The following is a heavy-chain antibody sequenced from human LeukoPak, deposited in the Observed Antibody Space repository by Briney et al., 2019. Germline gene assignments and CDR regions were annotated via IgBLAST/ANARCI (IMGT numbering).Heavy chain of an antibody. Sequence: PGGSLRLSCAASGFTFSDYYMSWIRQAPGKGLEWVSYISSSGSTIYYADSVKGRFTISRDNAKNSLYLQMNSLRAEDTAVYYCAREARYSSGWHRRNYFDYWGQGTLVTVSS. D-gene: IGHD6-19*01. V-gene: IGHV3-11*01. CDR3: AREARYSSGWHRRNYFDY. J-gene: IGHJ4*02. CDR1: GFTFSDYY. CDR2: ISSSGSTI.